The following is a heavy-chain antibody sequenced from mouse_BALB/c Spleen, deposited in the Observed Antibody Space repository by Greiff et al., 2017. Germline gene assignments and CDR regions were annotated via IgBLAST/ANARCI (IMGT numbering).Heavy chain of an antibody. CDR2: INSNGGST. J-gene: IGHJ3*01. V-gene: IGHV5-6-3*01. Sequence: EVQGVESGGGLVQPGGSLKLSCAASGFTFSSYGMSWVRQTPDKRLELVATINSNGGSTYYPDSVKGRFTISRDNAKNTLYLQMSSLKSEDTAMYYCARAPPYYGNYVAYWGQGTLVTVSA. CDR1: GFTFSSYG. D-gene: IGHD2-10*01. CDR3: ARAPPYYGNYVAY.